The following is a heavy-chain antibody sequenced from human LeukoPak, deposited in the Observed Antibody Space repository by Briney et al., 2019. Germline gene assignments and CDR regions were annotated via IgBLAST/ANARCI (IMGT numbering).Heavy chain of an antibody. Sequence: GGSLRLSCAASGFTSSDHYMDWLRQAPGKGLEWVGRSRDKASRYTTEYAASAEGRFILSRDDLKNSLYLQLNSLTTEDTAVHYCARGFCSGGTCYSGTHWGQGTLVTVSS. CDR1: GFTSSDHY. V-gene: IGHV3-72*01. CDR3: ARGFCSGGTCYSGTH. CDR2: SRDKASRYTT. D-gene: IGHD2-15*01. J-gene: IGHJ4*02.